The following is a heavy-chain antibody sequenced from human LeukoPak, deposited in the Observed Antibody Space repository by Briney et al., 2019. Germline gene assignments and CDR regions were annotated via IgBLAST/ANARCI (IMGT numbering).Heavy chain of an antibody. J-gene: IGHJ4*02. CDR3: AKVPGYSSSWNADY. D-gene: IGHD6-13*01. CDR1: GFTFSNFA. CDR2: ISGNGDNT. V-gene: IGHV3-23*01. Sequence: GGSLRLSCAASGFTFSNFAMSWVRQAPGKGLEWVSSISGNGDNTYYADSVKGRFTISRDNSKNTLYLQMNSLRAEDTAVYYCAKVPGYSSSWNADYWGQGTLVTVSS.